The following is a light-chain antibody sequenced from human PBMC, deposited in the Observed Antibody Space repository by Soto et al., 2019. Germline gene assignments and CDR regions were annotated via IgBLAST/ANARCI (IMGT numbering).Light chain of an antibody. CDR1: QSVSSSY. Sequence: ESLLTQSPSSLSLSPGERAPLSCRASQSVSSSYLAWYQQKPGQAPRLLIYGASSRATGIPDRFSGSGSGTEFTLTISRLEPEDFAVYYWQQYGNAPRTVGHGTKVDIK. CDR3: QQYGNAPRT. CDR2: GAS. V-gene: IGKV3-20*01. J-gene: IGKJ1*01.